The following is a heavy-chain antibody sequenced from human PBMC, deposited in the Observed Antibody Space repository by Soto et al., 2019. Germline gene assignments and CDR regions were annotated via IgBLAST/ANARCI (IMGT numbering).Heavy chain of an antibody. D-gene: IGHD2-2*01. Sequence: SETLSLTCTVSGGSVSSGSYYWSWIRQPPGKGLEWIGYIYYSGSTNYNPSLKSRVAISVDTSKNQFSLKLSSVTAADTAVYYCARRVVVPAARSWWFDPWGQGTLVTVSS. J-gene: IGHJ5*02. CDR2: IYYSGST. CDR3: ARRVVVPAARSWWFDP. V-gene: IGHV4-61*01. CDR1: GGSVSSGSYY.